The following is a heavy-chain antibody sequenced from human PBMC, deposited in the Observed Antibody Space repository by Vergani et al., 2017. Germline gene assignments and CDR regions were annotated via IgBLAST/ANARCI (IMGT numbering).Heavy chain of an antibody. D-gene: IGHD3-10*01. J-gene: IGHJ4*02. CDR1: GFTFSSYG. V-gene: IGHV3-30*18. CDR3: AKEMSHYYGSGFDY. Sequence: QVQLVESGGGVVQPGRSLRLSCAASGFTFSSYGMHWVRQAPGKGLEWVAVISYDGSNKYDADSMKGRFTISRDNSKNTLYLQMNSLRAEDTAVYYWAKEMSHYYGSGFDYWGQGTLVTVSS. CDR2: ISYDGSNK.